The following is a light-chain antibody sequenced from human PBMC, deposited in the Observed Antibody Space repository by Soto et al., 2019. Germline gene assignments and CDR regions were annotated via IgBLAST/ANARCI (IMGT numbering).Light chain of an antibody. CDR1: QGVSTW. J-gene: IGKJ1*01. Sequence: DIQMTQSPSSVSASVGDRVTITCRASQGVSTWLAWYQQKPGKAPKLLIYTASTLQSGVPSRFSGSGSGTDFTLTISSLQPEDFATYYCQHYNSYSEAFGQGTKVDIK. CDR2: TAS. V-gene: IGKV1D-16*01. CDR3: QHYNSYSEA.